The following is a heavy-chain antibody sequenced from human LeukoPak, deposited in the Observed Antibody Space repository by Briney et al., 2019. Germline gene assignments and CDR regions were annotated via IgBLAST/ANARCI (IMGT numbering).Heavy chain of an antibody. CDR1: GGSISSSSYY. J-gene: IGHJ4*02. CDR3: ARHPPPLGFFWSRYYSDY. CDR2: IYYSGST. D-gene: IGHD3-3*01. V-gene: IGHV4-39*01. Sequence: PSETLSLTCTVSGGSISSSSYYWGWIRQPPGKGLEWIGSIYYSGSTYYNPSLTSRVTISVDTSKNQFSLKLSSVTAADTAVYYCARHPPPLGFFWSRYYSDYWGQGTLVTVSS.